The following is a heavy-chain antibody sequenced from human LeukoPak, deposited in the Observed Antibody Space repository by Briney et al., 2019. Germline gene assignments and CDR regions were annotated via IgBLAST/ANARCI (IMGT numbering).Heavy chain of an antibody. Sequence: PRGSLSLSCAAYGFTFSSYWMSWVRQAPGWGLEWVANIKYDGGEKYYVSSVKGRLTISRDNDKDSLYLQMNSLRAEDADVYFCTREFHAACHYDKGVWGKGTTVTVSS. V-gene: IGHV3-7*01. D-gene: IGHD6-25*01. J-gene: IGHJ6*03. CDR3: TREFHAACHYDKGV. CDR2: IKYDGGEK. CDR1: GFTFSSYW.